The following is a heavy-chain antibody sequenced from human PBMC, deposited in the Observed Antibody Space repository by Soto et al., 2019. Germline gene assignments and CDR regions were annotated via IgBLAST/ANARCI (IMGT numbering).Heavy chain of an antibody. CDR3: ARGGKYCTNGVCFFYGMDV. V-gene: IGHV1-18*01. J-gene: IGHJ6*02. CDR2: ISAYNGNT. CDR1: GYTFTSYG. D-gene: IGHD2-8*01. Sequence: QVQLVQSGAEVKKPGASVKVSCKASGYTFTSYGISWVRQAPGQGLEWMGWISAYNGNTNYAQKFQGRVTMATDTSTSTAYMELRSLRSDDTAVYYCARGGKYCTNGVCFFYGMDVWGQGTTVTVSS.